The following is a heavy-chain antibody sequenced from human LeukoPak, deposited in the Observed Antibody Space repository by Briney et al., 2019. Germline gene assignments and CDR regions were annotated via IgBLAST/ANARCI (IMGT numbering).Heavy chain of an antibody. CDR3: ARDQDIVVVVAATGPGAFDY. J-gene: IGHJ4*02. V-gene: IGHV3-30-3*01. CDR1: GFTFSSYA. D-gene: IGHD2-15*01. CDR2: ISYDGSNK. Sequence: PGRSLRLSCAASGFTFSSYAMHWVRQAPGKGLEWVAVISYDGSNKYYADSVKGRFTISRDNSKNTLYLQMNSLRAEDTAVYYCARDQDIVVVVAATGPGAFDYWGQGTLVTVSS.